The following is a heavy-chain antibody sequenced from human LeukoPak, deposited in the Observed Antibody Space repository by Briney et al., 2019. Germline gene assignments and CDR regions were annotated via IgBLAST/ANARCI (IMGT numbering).Heavy chain of an antibody. CDR2: IYYSGSI. CDR1: GGSISSSSYY. Sequence: PSETLSLTCTVSGGSISSSSYYWGWIRQPPGKGLEWIGSIYYSGSIYYNPSLKSRVTISVDTSKNQFSLKLSSVTAADTAVYYCARSLNWGSHYFDYWGQGTLVTVSS. CDR3: ARSLNWGSHYFDY. D-gene: IGHD7-27*01. J-gene: IGHJ4*02. V-gene: IGHV4-39*01.